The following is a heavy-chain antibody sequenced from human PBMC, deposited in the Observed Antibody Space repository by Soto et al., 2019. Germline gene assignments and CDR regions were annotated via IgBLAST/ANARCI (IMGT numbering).Heavy chain of an antibody. J-gene: IGHJ5*02. D-gene: IGHD5-18*01. V-gene: IGHV4-59*01. Sequence: QVQLQESGPGLVKPSETLSLTCTVSGGSISSYYWSWIRQPPGKGLEWIGYIYYSGSTNYNPSLTSRVTISVDTSKNQFSLKLSSVTAADTAVYYCARTQLWLRGWFDPWGQGTLVTVSS. CDR3: ARTQLWLRGWFDP. CDR1: GGSISSYY. CDR2: IYYSGST.